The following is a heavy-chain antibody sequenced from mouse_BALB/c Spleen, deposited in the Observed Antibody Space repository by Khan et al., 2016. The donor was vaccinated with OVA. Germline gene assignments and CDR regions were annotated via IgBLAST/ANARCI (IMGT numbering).Heavy chain of an antibody. CDR3: ISDGADYRNNDWIAY. V-gene: IGHV1-4*01. CDR2: INPSNGYT. Sequence: QVQLKQSGAELARPGASVKMSYKASGYTFTSYTIHWIKLRPGQGLEWIGYINPSNGYTNYNQKFKDKATLTADKSSTTAYMQLSSLTSDDSAVNNCISDGADYRNNDWIAYWGQGTLVTVSA. J-gene: IGHJ3*01. D-gene: IGHD2-4*01. CDR1: GYTFTSYT.